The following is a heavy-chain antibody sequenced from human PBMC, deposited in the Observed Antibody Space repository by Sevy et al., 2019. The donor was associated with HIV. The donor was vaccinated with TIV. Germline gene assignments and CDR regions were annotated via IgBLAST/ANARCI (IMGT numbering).Heavy chain of an antibody. CDR2: IKSKTDGGTT. CDR1: GFTFSNAW. D-gene: IGHD3-16*01. CDR3: STDPITNLSFGY. J-gene: IGHJ4*02. V-gene: IGHV3-15*01. Sequence: GGSLRLSCAASGFTFSNAWMSWVRQPPGKGLEWVGRIKSKTDGGTTDYAASVKGRFTISRDDSKNTVYLQMNSLKTEDTAVYYCSTDPITNLSFGYWGKGTLVTVSS.